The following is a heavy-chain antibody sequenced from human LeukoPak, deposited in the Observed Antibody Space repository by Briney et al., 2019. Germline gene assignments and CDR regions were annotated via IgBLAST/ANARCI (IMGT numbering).Heavy chain of an antibody. Sequence: GGSLRLSCAASGFTFSSYSMNWVRQAPGKGLEWVSSISSSSSYIYYADSVKGRFTISRDNAKNSLYLQMNSLRAEDTAVYYCARNKPSTSFTFDIWGQGTMVNVSS. CDR1: GFTFSSYS. V-gene: IGHV3-21*01. J-gene: IGHJ3*02. D-gene: IGHD2-2*01. CDR3: ARNKPSTSFTFDI. CDR2: ISSSSSYI.